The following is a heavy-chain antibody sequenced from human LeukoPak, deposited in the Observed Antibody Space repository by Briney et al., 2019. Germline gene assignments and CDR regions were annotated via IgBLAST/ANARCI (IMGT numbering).Heavy chain of an antibody. J-gene: IGHJ6*03. CDR2: IIPIFGTA. D-gene: IGHD6-6*01. Sequence: SVKVSCKASGGTFSSYAISWVRQVPGQGLEWMGGIIPIFGTANYAQKFQGRVTITTDESTSTAYMELSSLRSEDTAVYYCARGPRQYSSSSGHGYYYYYYMDVWGKGTTVTVSS. V-gene: IGHV1-69*05. CDR3: ARGPRQYSSSSGHGYYYYYYMDV. CDR1: GGTFSSYA.